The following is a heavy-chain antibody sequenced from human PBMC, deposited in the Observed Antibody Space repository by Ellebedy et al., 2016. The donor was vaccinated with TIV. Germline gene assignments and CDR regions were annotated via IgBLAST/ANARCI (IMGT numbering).Heavy chain of an antibody. CDR3: LRGWHDY. CDR1: GYTFTGYY. D-gene: IGHD6-19*01. J-gene: IGHJ4*02. V-gene: IGHV1-8*02. Sequence: AASVKVSCKASGYTFTGYYIHWVRQATGQGLEWMGWMNPNSGNTGYAQKFQGRVTMTRNTSISTAYMELSSLRSEDTAVYYCLRGWHDYWGQGTLVTVSS. CDR2: MNPNSGNT.